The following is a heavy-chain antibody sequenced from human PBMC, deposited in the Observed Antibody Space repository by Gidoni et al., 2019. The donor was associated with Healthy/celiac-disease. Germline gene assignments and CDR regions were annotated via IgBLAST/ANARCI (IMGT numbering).Heavy chain of an antibody. D-gene: IGHD3-16*01. Sequence: SYAMSWVRQAPGKGLEWVSAISGSGGSTYYADSVKGRFTISRDNSKNTLYLQMNSLRAEDTAVYYCAKRSENPRGWYFDLWGRGTLVTVSS. CDR1: SYA. CDR2: ISGSGGST. V-gene: IGHV3-23*01. J-gene: IGHJ2*01. CDR3: AKRSENPRGWYFDL.